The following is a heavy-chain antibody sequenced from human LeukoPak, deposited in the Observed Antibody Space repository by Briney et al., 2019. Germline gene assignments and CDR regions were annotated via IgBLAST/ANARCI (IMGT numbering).Heavy chain of an antibody. CDR3: ARGYCSSTSCYDVWRPLDY. D-gene: IGHD2-2*01. J-gene: IGHJ4*02. CDR2: IYSGGST. CDR1: GFTVSSNY. Sequence: GGPLRLSCAASGFTVSSNYMSWVRQAPGKGLEWVSVIYSGGSTYYADSVKGRFTISRDNSKNTLYLQMNSLRAEDTAVYYCARGYCSSTSCYDVWRPLDYWGQGTLVTVSS. V-gene: IGHV3-53*01.